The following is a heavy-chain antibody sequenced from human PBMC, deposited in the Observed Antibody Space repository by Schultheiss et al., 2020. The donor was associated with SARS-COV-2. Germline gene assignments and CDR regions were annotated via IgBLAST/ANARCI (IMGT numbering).Heavy chain of an antibody. D-gene: IGHD5-18*01. CDR3: ARDRTAMTDS. J-gene: IGHJ5*01. CDR2: VNSDGSTT. CDR1: GFTFSSYA. Sequence: GGSLRLSCAASGFTFSSYAMSWVRQAPGKGLVWVSRVNSDGSTTTYADSVKGRFTMSRDNAKNTLYLQMNSLRAEDTAVYYCARDRTAMTDSWGQGTLVTVSS. V-gene: IGHV3-74*01.